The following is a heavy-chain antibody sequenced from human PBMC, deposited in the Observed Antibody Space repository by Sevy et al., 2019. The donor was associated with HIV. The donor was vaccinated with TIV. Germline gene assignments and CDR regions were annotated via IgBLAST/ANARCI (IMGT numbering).Heavy chain of an antibody. J-gene: IGHJ4*02. CDR1: GYTFTGYY. D-gene: IGHD3-22*01. V-gene: IGHV1-2*02. CDR3: ARAYYYDSSGYSGLDY. CDR2: INPNSGGT. Sequence: ASVKVSCKASGYTFTGYYMHWVRQAPGQGLEWMGWINPNSGGTNYAQKFQGRVTMTRDTSISTAYMELSRLRSDDTVVYYCARAYYYDSSGYSGLDYWGQGTLVTVSS.